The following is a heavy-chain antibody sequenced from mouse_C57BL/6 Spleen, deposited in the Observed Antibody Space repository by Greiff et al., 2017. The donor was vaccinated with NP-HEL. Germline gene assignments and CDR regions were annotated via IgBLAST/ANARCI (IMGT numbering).Heavy chain of an antibody. CDR2: IYPGSGNT. CDR3: ASCSSGPYAMDY. CDR1: GYTFTDYY. Sequence: QVQLQQSGAELVRPGASVKLSCKASGYTFTDYYINWVKQRPGQGLEWIARIYPGSGNTYYNEKLKGKATLTAEKSSSTAYMQLSSLTSDDSAVYFCASCSSGPYAMDYWGQGTSVTVSS. V-gene: IGHV1-76*01. D-gene: IGHD3-2*02. J-gene: IGHJ4*01.